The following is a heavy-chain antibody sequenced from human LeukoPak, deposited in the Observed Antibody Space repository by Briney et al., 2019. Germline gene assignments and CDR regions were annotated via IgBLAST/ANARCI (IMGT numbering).Heavy chain of an antibody. J-gene: IGHJ4*02. D-gene: IGHD6-19*01. CDR3: AKDSYSSGWYQYDY. V-gene: IGHV3-23*01. Sequence: GGSLRLSCAGSGFTFSSYAMSWVRRAPGKGLEWVSAISGSGGSTYYADSVKGRFTISRDNSKNTLYLQMNSLRAEDTAVYYCAKDSYSSGWYQYDYWGQGTLVTVSS. CDR1: GFTFSSYA. CDR2: ISGSGGST.